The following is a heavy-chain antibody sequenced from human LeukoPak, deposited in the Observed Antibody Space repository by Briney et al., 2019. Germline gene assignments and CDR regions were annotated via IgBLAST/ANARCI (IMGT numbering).Heavy chain of an antibody. V-gene: IGHV3-49*04. CDR1: GFIFGDYA. J-gene: IGHJ4*02. CDR2: IRSKAYGGTT. CDR3: ARDPMAVTDNLDY. Sequence: PGGSLRLSCTASGFIFGDYALSWVRQAPGKGLEWVGFIRSKAYGGTTEYAASVKGRFTISRDDSKSIAYLQMNSLKTEDTAVYYCARDPMAVTDNLDYWGQETLVTVSS. D-gene: IGHD6-19*01.